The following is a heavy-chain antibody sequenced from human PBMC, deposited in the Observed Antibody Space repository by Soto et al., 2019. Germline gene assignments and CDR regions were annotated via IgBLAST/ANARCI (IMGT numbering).Heavy chain of an antibody. Sequence: ASVKVSCKASGYTFTGYGISWVRQAPGQGLEWMGWISAYNGNTNYAQKLQGRVTMTADTFTSTAYKELRSLGSDDTAVYYCARDLLLTCWSRGSCYRVDAFDIWGQGTMVTVSS. CDR3: ARDLLLTCWSRGSCYRVDAFDI. V-gene: IGHV1-18*01. J-gene: IGHJ3*02. D-gene: IGHD2-15*01. CDR1: GYTFTGYG. CDR2: ISAYNGNT.